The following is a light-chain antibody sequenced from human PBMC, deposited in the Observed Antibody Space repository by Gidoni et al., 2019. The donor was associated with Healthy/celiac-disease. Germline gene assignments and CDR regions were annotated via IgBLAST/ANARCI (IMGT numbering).Light chain of an antibody. J-gene: IGKJ2*01. V-gene: IGKV1-39*01. CDR3: QQSYSTPPYT. CDR2: AAS. Sequence: IPMTQSPSTLSASLGDRVTITCRASQSISSYLYWYQQKPGNAPKLLIYAASSLQSGVPSRFSGSGSGTDFTLTISSLQPEDFATYYCQQSYSTPPYTFGQGTKLEIK. CDR1: QSISSY.